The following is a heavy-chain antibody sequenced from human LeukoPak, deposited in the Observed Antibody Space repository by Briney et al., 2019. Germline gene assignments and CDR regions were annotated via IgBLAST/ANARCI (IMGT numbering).Heavy chain of an antibody. J-gene: IGHJ4*02. CDR3: ARDFDC. CDR1: TFTFSRYW. CDR2: IKQDGREK. Sequence: GGSLTLSCAASTFTFSRYWMRWDRQAPGEGLEWVANIKQDGREKFYGDSVEGRFTISRDNTKNSLFLQRNTLRAEDTAVYYCARDFDCWGQGTLVTVSS. V-gene: IGHV3-7*03.